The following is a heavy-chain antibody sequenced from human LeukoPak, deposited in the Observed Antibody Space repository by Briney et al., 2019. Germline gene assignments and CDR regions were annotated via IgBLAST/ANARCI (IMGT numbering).Heavy chain of an antibody. Sequence: GGSLRLSCSASGFTFSSYAMHWVRQAPGKGLEYVSAISSNGGSTYYADSVKGRFTISRDNSKNTLYLQMSSLRAEDTAVYYCAKDRFGNYDILTGPLGYWGQGTLVTVSS. CDR1: GFTFSSYA. D-gene: IGHD3-9*01. J-gene: IGHJ4*02. CDR3: AKDRFGNYDILTGPLGY. V-gene: IGHV3-64D*09. CDR2: ISSNGGST.